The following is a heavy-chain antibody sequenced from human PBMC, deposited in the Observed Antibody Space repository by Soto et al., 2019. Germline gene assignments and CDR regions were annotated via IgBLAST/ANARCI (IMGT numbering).Heavy chain of an antibody. CDR2: IIPIFGTA. J-gene: IGHJ3*02. V-gene: IGHV1-69*13. CDR3: ARVGGRAVVVVAATGAFDI. CDR1: GGTFSSYA. Sequence: ASVKVSCKASGGTFSSYAISWVRQAPGQGLEWMGGIIPIFGTANYAQKFQGRVTITADESTSTAYMELSSLRSEDTAVYYCARVGGRAVVVVAATGAFDIWGQGTMVTVSS. D-gene: IGHD2-15*01.